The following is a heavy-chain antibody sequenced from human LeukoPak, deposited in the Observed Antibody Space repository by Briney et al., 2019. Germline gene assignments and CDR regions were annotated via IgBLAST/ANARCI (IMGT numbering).Heavy chain of an antibody. D-gene: IGHD3-22*01. J-gene: IGHJ4*02. V-gene: IGHV1-69*05. Sequence: SVKVSCKASGDTFSTYGISWVRQAPGQGLEWMGGIIPISGPVEYAQRFQGRVTITTDESTSTAYMELSSLTSEDTAVYYCARVVHYDSSGPLIDYWGQGTLVTVSS. CDR3: ARVVHYDSSGPLIDY. CDR2: IIPISGPV. CDR1: GDTFSTYG.